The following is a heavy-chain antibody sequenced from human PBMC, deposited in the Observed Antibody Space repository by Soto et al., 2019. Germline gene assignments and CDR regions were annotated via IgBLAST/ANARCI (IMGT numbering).Heavy chain of an antibody. V-gene: IGHV4-59*01. CDR3: SRSGIYDFWSGYGFIDY. CDR1: GGSISSYY. Sequence: SETLSLTCTVSGGSISSYYWSWIRQPPGKGLEWIGYIYYSGSTNYNPSHKSRVTISVDTSKNQISLKLSSVTAADTALYYFSRSGIYDFWSGYGFIDYWGQGTLVTVSS. CDR2: IYYSGST. D-gene: IGHD3-3*01. J-gene: IGHJ4*02.